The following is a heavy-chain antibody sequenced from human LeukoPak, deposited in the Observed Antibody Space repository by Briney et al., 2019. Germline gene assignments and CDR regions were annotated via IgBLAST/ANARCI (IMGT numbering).Heavy chain of an antibody. CDR2: ISGSGGST. V-gene: IGHV3-23*01. CDR3: AKVPKTRENDSSAYFLY. D-gene: IGHD3-22*01. CDR1: GFTFSSYA. J-gene: IGHJ4*02. Sequence: GGSLRLSCAASGFTFSSYAMSWVRQAPGKGLEWVSAISGSGGSTYYADSVKGRFTISRDNSKNTLYLQMNSLRAEDTAVYYCAKVPKTRENDSSAYFLYWGQGTLVTVSS.